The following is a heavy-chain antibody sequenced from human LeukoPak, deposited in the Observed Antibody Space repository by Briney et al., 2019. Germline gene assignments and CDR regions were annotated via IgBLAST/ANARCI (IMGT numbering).Heavy chain of an antibody. J-gene: IGHJ4*02. Sequence: GGSLRLSCAASGFTFSDYYMSWIRQAPGKGLEWVSYISSSISYTEYADSVKGRLTISRDNAKNSLYLQMNSLRPEDTAVYYCAGPTHGSSGWYTYWGQGTLVTVSS. CDR2: ISSSISYT. D-gene: IGHD6-19*01. CDR3: AGPTHGSSGWYTY. CDR1: GFTFSDYY. V-gene: IGHV3-11*03.